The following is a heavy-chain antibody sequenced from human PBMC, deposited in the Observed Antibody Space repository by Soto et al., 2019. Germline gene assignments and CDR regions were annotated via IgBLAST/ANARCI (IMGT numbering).Heavy chain of an antibody. CDR3: ARDFNIVVVVAATPGGY. J-gene: IGHJ4*02. Sequence: QVQLVQSGAEVKKPGASVKVSCKASGFTFTNYGFSWVRQAPGQGLEWMGWISAYDGNTNYAQNFQGRVTMTTGTSTSTSYMELGSLRSDDTAVYYCARDFNIVVVVAATPGGYWGQGTLVTVSS. D-gene: IGHD2-15*01. V-gene: IGHV1-18*01. CDR1: GFTFTNYG. CDR2: ISAYDGNT.